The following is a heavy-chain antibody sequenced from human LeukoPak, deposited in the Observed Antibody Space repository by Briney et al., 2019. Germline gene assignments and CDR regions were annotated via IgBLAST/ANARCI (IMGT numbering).Heavy chain of an antibody. D-gene: IGHD3-9*01. V-gene: IGHV1-18*01. CDR2: ISAYNGNT. CDR3: ARTVPYYDILTGYQNYYYYGMDV. CDR1: GYTFTSYG. Sequence: GASVKVSCKASGYTFTSYGISWVRQAPGQGLEWMGWISAYNGNTNYAQKLQGRVTVTTDTSTSTAYMELRSLRSDDTAVYYCARTVPYYDILTGYQNYYYYGMDVWGQGTTVTVSS. J-gene: IGHJ6*02.